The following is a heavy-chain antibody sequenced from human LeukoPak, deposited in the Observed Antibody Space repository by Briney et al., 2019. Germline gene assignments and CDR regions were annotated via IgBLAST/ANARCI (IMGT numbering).Heavy chain of an antibody. CDR2: ISSSGRTI. CDR3: ARDGRETYYDILTANGEFDP. D-gene: IGHD3-9*01. CDR1: GFTFSSYE. V-gene: IGHV3-48*03. Sequence: PGGSLRLSCAASGFTFSSYEFNWVRQAPGKGLEWVSYISSSGRTIFYADSVKGRFTISRDNAKNSLYLQMNSLRAEDTAVYYCARDGRETYYDILTANGEFDPWGQGTLVTVSS. J-gene: IGHJ5*02.